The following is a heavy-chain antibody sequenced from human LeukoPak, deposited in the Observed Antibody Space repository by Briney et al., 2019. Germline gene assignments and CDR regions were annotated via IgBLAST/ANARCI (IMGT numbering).Heavy chain of an antibody. CDR2: INAGNGNT. J-gene: IGHJ4*02. CDR3: ATASSGLLSYFDY. V-gene: IGHV1-3*01. CDR1: GYTFTSYA. Sequence: ASVKVSCKASGYTFTSYAMHWVRQAPGQRLEWMGWINAGNGNTKYSQKFQGRVTMTEDTSTDTAYMELSSLRSEDTAVYYCATASSGLLSYFDYWGQGTLVTVSS. D-gene: IGHD3-3*01.